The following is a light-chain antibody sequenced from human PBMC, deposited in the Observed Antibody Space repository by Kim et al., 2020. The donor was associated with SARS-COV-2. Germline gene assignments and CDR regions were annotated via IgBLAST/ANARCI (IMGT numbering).Light chain of an antibody. Sequence: SPGERATLSCRASQSIGNHLAWYQQTPGQATRLLIYGASTRATGVSARFSGSGSGTEFTLTISILQSEDFAIYYCQQHDNWPPFTFGQGTKLEI. J-gene: IGKJ2*01. V-gene: IGKV3-15*01. CDR3: QQHDNWPPFT. CDR2: GAS. CDR1: QSIGNH.